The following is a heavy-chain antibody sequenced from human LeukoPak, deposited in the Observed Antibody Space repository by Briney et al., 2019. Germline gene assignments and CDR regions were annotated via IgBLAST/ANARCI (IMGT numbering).Heavy chain of an antibody. CDR1: GFTFSSYA. CDR2: ISGSGGST. D-gene: IGHD4-23*01. J-gene: IGHJ4*02. CDR3: AKDRLLDYGGNEYYFDY. V-gene: IGHV3-23*01. Sequence: GGSLRLSCAASGFTFSSYAMSWVRQAPGKGLEWVSAISGSGGSTYYADSVKGRFTISRDNSKNTLYLQMNSLRAEGTAVYYCAKDRLLDYGGNEYYFDYWGQGTLVTVSS.